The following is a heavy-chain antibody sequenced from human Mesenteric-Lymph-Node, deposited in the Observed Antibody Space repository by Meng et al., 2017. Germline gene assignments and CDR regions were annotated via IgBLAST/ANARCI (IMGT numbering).Heavy chain of an antibody. V-gene: IGHV4-38-2*01. CDR3: ARGDYNYYYYYGMDV. J-gene: IGHJ6*02. Sequence: LRLSCAVSRYSISSGYYWNWIRQPPGKGMEWIGSIYHSGNTYYNPSLKSRVTISVDTSKNQFYLKLSSVTAADTAVDYCARGDYNYYYYYGMDVWGQGTTVTVSS. D-gene: IGHD3-10*01. CDR2: IYHSGNT. CDR1: RYSISSGYY.